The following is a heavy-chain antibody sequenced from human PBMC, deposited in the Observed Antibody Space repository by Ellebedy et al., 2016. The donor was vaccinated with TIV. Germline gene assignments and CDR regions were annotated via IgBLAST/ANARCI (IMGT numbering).Heavy chain of an antibody. V-gene: IGHV3-33*01. D-gene: IGHD3-10*01. CDR3: AREPMVRGVIRRGYAMDV. J-gene: IGHJ6*02. CDR2: IWYDGSNK. Sequence: GGSLRLXCAASGFTFSSYGMHWVRQAPGKGLEWVAVIWYDGSNKYYADSVKGRFTISRDNSKNTLYLQMNSLRAEDTAVYYCAREPMVRGVIRRGYAMDVWGQGTTATVSS. CDR1: GFTFSSYG.